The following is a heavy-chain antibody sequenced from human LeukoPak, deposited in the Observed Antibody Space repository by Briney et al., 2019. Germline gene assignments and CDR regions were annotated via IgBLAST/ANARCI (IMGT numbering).Heavy chain of an antibody. V-gene: IGHV5-51*01. Sequence: GESLKISCKGSGYSFTSYWIGWVRQMPGKGLEWMGIIYPGDSDTRYSPSFQGQVTISADKSISTAYLQWSSLKASDTAMYYCARLDTAMVMGYYYYYMDVWGKGTTVTVSS. CDR3: ARLDTAMVMGYYYYYMDV. CDR1: GYSFTSYW. D-gene: IGHD5-18*01. J-gene: IGHJ6*03. CDR2: IYPGDSDT.